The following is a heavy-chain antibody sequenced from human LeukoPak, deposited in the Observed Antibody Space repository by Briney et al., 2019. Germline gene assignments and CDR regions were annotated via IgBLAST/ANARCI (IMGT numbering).Heavy chain of an antibody. Sequence: PGGSLRLSCAASGFTFSTYSMNWVRQAPGKGLEWVGSIYYSGSTYYNPSLKSRVTISVDTSKNQFSLKLSSVTAADTAVYYCARHDPPHYDYVWGSYRDYWGQGTLVTVSS. J-gene: IGHJ4*02. CDR2: IYYSGST. D-gene: IGHD3-16*02. CDR1: GFTFSTYSMN. V-gene: IGHV4-39*01. CDR3: ARHDPPHYDYVWGSYRDY.